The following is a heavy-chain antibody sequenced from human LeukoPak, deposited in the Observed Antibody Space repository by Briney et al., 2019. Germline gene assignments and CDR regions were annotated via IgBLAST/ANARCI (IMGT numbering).Heavy chain of an antibody. D-gene: IGHD6-13*01. J-gene: IGHJ4*02. V-gene: IGHV1-2*02. CDR2: INPNSGGT. CDR1: GGTFSSYA. CDR3: ARGVAAAEDY. Sequence: SSVKVSCKASGGTFSSYAISWVRQAPGQGLEWMGWINPNSGGTNYAQKFQGRVTMTRDTSISTAYMELSRLRSDDTAVYYCARGVAAAEDYWGQGTLVTVSS.